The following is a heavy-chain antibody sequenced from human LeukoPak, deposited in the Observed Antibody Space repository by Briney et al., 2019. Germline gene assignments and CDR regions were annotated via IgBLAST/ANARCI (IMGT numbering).Heavy chain of an antibody. V-gene: IGHV4-59*01. CDR3: ERILAARDYYFDY. D-gene: IGHD6-6*01. CDR1: GGSISSYY. J-gene: IGHJ4*02. Sequence: SVTLSLTCTVSGGSISSYYWSWIRQPPGKGLEWIGYIYYSGSTNYNPSLKSRVTISVDTSKNQFSLKLSSVTAADTAVYYCERILAARDYYFDYWGQGTQVTVSS. CDR2: IYYSGST.